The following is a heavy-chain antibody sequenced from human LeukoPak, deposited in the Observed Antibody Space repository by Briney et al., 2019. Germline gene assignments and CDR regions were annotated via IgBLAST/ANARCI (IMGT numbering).Heavy chain of an antibody. CDR3: ARVPTGSDSSGYYHDY. J-gene: IGHJ4*02. CDR1: GYTFTSYG. D-gene: IGHD3-22*01. V-gene: IGHV1-18*01. CDR2: ISTYNGNT. Sequence: AAVKVSCKASGYTFTSYGLSWVRQAPGQGLEWMKWISTYNGNTNYAQKLQGRVTMTTDTSTSTAYMELRGLRSDDAAVYYCARVPTGSDSSGYYHDYWGQGTLVTVSS.